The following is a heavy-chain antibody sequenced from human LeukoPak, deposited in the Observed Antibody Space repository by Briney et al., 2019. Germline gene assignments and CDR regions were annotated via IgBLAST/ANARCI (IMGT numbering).Heavy chain of an antibody. CDR3: ASWIQLKGYFDY. J-gene: IGHJ4*02. D-gene: IGHD5-18*01. CDR1: GGSLSSSNW. V-gene: IGHV4-4*02. Sequence: PSGTLSLTCAVSGGSLSSSNWWSWVRQPPGKGLEWIGEIYHSGSTNYNPSLKRRVTISVDKSKNQFSLKLSSVTAADTAVYYCASWIQLKGYFDYWGQGTLVTVSS. CDR2: IYHSGST.